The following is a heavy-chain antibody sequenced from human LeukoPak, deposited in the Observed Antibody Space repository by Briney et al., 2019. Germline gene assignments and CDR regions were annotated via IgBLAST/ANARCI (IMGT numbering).Heavy chain of an antibody. CDR3: ASRGVGKAAAIYDN. Sequence: SETLSLTCTVSGGSISSYYWSWIRQPAGKGLEWIGRIYTSGSTNYNPSLKSRVTMSVDTSKNQFSLKLSSVTAADTAVYYCASRGVGKAAAIYDNWGQGTLVTVSS. V-gene: IGHV4-4*07. CDR1: GGSISSYY. J-gene: IGHJ4*02. D-gene: IGHD2-2*02. CDR2: IYTSGST.